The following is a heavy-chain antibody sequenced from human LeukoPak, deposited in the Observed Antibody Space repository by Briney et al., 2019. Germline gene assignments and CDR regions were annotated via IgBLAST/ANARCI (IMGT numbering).Heavy chain of an antibody. V-gene: IGHV3-7*05. CDR3: ARIGLLSGSVRFDH. Sequence: GGSLRLSCVASGFTFIIYWMSWVRQAPGTGLEWVANIKEDGSEKYYVDSVKGRFTISRDNAENSLYLQMNSLRAEDTAVYYCARIGLLSGSVRFDHWGQGTLVTVSS. CDR2: IKEDGSEK. CDR1: GFTFIIYW. D-gene: IGHD4-17*01. J-gene: IGHJ4*02.